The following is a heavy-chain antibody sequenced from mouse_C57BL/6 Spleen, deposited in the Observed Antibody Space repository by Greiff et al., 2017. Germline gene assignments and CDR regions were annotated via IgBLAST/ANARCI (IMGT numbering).Heavy chain of an antibody. D-gene: IGHD4-1*01. CDR2: INPGSGGT. J-gene: IGHJ3*01. V-gene: IGHV1-54*01. Sequence: QVQLQQSGAELVRPGTSVKVSCKASGYAFTNYLIEWVKQWPGQGLEWIGVINPGSGGTNYNEKFKGKATLTADKSSSTAYMQLSSLTSEDSAVYFCARLETGAWFAYWGQGTLVTVSA. CDR3: ARLETGAWFAY. CDR1: GYAFTNYL.